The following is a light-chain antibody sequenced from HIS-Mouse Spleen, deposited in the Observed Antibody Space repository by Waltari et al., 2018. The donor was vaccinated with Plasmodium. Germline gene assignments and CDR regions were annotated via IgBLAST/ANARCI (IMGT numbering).Light chain of an antibody. Sequence: QSALPQPPSASGSPGQSVTISCTGTSSDVGGYHYVSCYQQHPGKAPKLMIYEVSKRPSGVPDRFSGSKSGNTASLTVSGLQAEDEADYYCSSYAGSNNWVFGGGTKLTVL. CDR1: SSDVGGYHY. CDR3: SSYAGSNNWV. CDR2: EVS. V-gene: IGLV2-8*01. J-gene: IGLJ3*02.